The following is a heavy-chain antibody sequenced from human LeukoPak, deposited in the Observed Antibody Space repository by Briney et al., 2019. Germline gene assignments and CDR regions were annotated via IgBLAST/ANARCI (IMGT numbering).Heavy chain of an antibody. CDR2: ISGSGGNT. J-gene: IGHJ3*02. Sequence: GGSLRLSCAASGFAFSDYAMSWVRQAPGKGLEWVSVISGSGGNTNYADSVKGRFTISRDNSKNTLYVQMNSLRVEDTAVYYCAKDRRGGSYYAATLDIWGQGTMVTVSS. V-gene: IGHV3-23*01. CDR3: AKDRRGGSYYAATLDI. CDR1: GFAFSDYA. D-gene: IGHD1-26*01.